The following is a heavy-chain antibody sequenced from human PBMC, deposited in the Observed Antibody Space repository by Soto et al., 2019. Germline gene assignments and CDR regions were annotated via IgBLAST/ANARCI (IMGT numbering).Heavy chain of an antibody. CDR2: TYVTGDT. Sequence: PSETLSLTCSVSGDSISSYYWSWLRQSAGKGLEWIGRTYVTGDTNYNPSLKSRVTISVDTSKRQFSLRLTSVTAADTAVYYCARDGYDGSGSPYPAYWGPGTQVTVSS. V-gene: IGHV4-4*07. CDR3: ARDGYDGSGSPYPAY. CDR1: GDSISSYY. D-gene: IGHD3-10*01. J-gene: IGHJ4*02.